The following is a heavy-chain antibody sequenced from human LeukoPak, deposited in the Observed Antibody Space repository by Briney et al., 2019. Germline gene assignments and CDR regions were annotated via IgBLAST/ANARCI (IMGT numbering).Heavy chain of an antibody. CDR3: TTDISTGIWAFDI. J-gene: IGHJ3*02. CDR2: ISTDARTI. CDR1: GFAFSTNW. V-gene: IGHV3-74*01. Sequence: PGGSLRLSCAASGFAFSTNWMHWVRQAPGKGLVWVSHISTDARTITYADFVKGRFTISRDNAKNTLYLQMNSLKTEDTAVYYCTTDISTGIWAFDIWGQGTMVTVSS. D-gene: IGHD1-1*01.